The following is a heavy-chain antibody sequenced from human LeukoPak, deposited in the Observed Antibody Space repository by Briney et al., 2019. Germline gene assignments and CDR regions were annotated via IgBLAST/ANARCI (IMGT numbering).Heavy chain of an antibody. CDR1: GFTFSSYA. J-gene: IGHJ4*02. CDR2: ISYDGSNK. V-gene: IGHV3-30*04. Sequence: GGSLRLSCAASGFTFSSYAMHWVRQAPGKGLEWVAVISYDGSNKYYADSVKGRFTISRDNSKNTLYLQMNSLRVEDTAVYYCAKDQSSGYYKTFDYWGQGTLVTVSS. CDR3: AKDQSSGYYKTFDY. D-gene: IGHD3-22*01.